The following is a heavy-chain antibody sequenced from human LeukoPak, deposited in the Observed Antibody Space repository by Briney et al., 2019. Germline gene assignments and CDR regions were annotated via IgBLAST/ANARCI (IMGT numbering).Heavy chain of an antibody. D-gene: IGHD5-18*01. CDR3: ARIRYSYGSPDF. J-gene: IGHJ4*02. V-gene: IGHV1-69*04. CDR2: IIPILGIA. Sequence: SVKVSCKASGGTFSSYAISWVRQAPGQGLEWMGRIIPILGIANYAQKFQGRVTITADKFTSTAYMELSRLRSDDTAVYYCARIRYSYGSPDFWGQGTLVTVSS. CDR1: GGTFSSYA.